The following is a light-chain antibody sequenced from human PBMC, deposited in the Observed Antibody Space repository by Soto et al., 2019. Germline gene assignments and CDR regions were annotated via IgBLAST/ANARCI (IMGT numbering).Light chain of an antibody. CDR1: SSDVDTYIY. Sequence: QSALTQPPSASGSPGQSVTISCTGTSSDVDTYIYVSWYQHHPGKAPKLIIYEANKRPSGVPDRFSGSKSGDTASLTVSGLQAEDEADYYCGSYAGGNNPYVFGTGTKVTVL. V-gene: IGLV2-8*01. CDR2: EAN. J-gene: IGLJ1*01. CDR3: GSYAGGNNPYV.